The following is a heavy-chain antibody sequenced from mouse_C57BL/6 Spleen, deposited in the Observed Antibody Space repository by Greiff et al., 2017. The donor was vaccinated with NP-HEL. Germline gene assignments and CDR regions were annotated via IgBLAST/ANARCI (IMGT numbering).Heavy chain of an antibody. D-gene: IGHD6-1*01. J-gene: IGHJ4*01. Sequence: VQLQQPGAELVMPGASVKLSCKASGYTFTSYWLHWVKQRPGQGLEWIGEIDPSDSYTNYNQKFKGKSTLTVDKSSITAYMQLSSLTSEDSAVYDCARGLLYYFAMDCWGQGTSVTVSS. CDR2: IDPSDSYT. CDR3: ARGLLYYFAMDC. CDR1: GYTFTSYW. V-gene: IGHV1-69*01.